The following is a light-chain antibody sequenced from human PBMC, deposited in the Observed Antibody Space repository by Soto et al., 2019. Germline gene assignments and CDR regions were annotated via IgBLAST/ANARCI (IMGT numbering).Light chain of an antibody. CDR3: SSYAGTHIV. CDR1: SSDVGGYNY. J-gene: IGLJ1*01. Sequence: QSVLTQPPSASESPGQSVAISCTGTSSDVGGYNYVSWYQQHPGKAPKLMIYDVSKRPSGVPDRFSGSKSGNTASLTVSGLQAEDEAEYYCSSYAGTHIVFGTGTKVTVL. V-gene: IGLV2-8*01. CDR2: DVS.